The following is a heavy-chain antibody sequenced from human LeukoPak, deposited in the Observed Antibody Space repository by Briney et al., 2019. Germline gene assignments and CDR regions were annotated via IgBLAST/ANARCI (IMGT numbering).Heavy chain of an antibody. CDR2: MNPNSGNT. V-gene: IGHV1-8*01. CDR1: GYTFTSYD. J-gene: IGHJ6*02. D-gene: IGHD4-17*01. CDR3: ARVSYTVTTYYGMDV. Sequence: ASVEVSCKASGYTFTSYDINWVRQAAGQGLEWMGWMNPNSGNTGYAQKFQGRVTMTRNTSISTAYMELSSLRSEDTAVYYCARVSYTVTTYYGMDVWGQGTTVTVSS.